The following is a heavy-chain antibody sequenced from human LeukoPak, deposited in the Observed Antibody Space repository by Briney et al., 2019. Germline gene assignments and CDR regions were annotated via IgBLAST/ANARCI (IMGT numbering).Heavy chain of an antibody. CDR3: ARDRVPGIASNWFDP. V-gene: IGHV1-69*04. J-gene: IGHJ5*02. Sequence: ASVKVSCKASGGTFSSYAISWVRQASGQGLEWMGRIIPILGIANYAQKFQGRVTMTRDTSISTAYMELSRLRSDDTAVYYCARDRVPGIASNWFDPWGQGTLVTVSS. CDR2: IIPILGIA. D-gene: IGHD6-13*01. CDR1: GGTFSSYA.